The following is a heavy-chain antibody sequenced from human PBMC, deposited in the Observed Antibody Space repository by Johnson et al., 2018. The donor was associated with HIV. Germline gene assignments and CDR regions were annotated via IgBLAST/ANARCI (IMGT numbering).Heavy chain of an antibody. Sequence: QMLLVESGGGVVQPGRSLRLSCAASGFTFSSYAMHWVRQAPGKGLEWVAVISYDGSNEYYGDSVKGRFSISRDNSKNTLYLQMNSLRAEDTAVYYCATISVIPSRVNDAFDIWGQGTMVTVSS. V-gene: IGHV3-30*04. D-gene: IGHD3-16*02. CDR2: ISYDGSNE. CDR3: ATISVIPSRVNDAFDI. CDR1: GFTFSSYA. J-gene: IGHJ3*02.